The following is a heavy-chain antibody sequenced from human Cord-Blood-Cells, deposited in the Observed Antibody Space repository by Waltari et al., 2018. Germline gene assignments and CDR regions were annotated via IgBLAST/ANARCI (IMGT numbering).Heavy chain of an antibody. J-gene: IGHJ5*02. V-gene: IGHV3-23*01. CDR2: ISGSGGST. D-gene: IGHD6-13*01. CDR3: SSSWYPTRGGRFDP. CDR1: GFTFSSYA. Sequence: EVQLLESGGGLVQPGGSLRLSCAASGFTFSSYAMSWVRQAPGKGLEWVSAISGSGGSTYYADSVKGRFTIARDNSKNTLYLQMNSLRAEDTAVYYCSSSWYPTRGGRFDPWGQGTLVTVSS.